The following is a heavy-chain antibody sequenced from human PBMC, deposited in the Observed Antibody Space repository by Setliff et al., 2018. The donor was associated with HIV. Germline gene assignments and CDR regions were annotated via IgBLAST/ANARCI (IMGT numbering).Heavy chain of an antibody. V-gene: IGHV4-39*07. J-gene: IGHJ4*02. D-gene: IGHD3-3*01. CDR1: GGSISSSHYY. Sequence: SETLSLTCTVSGGSISSSHYYWGWIRQPPGKGLEWIGTVYHSGTTYYNPSLKSRVTISVDMSNNQFSLKVTSVTAADTAVYYCMRGRSITIFGVAYFDFWGQGTQVTVSS. CDR2: VYHSGTT. CDR3: MRGRSITIFGVAYFDF.